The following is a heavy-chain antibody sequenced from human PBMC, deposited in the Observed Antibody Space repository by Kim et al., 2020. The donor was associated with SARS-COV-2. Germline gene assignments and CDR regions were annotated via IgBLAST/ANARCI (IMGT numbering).Heavy chain of an antibody. CDR2: IYYSGRN. CDR1: GGSISSYY. V-gene: IGHV4-59*01. Sequence: SETLSLTCTVSGGSISSYYWSWIRQPPGKGLEWIGYIYYSGRNNYNPSLKSRVTISVDTSKNQFSLKLSSVTAADTAVYYCARETYYYDSSGNGINWFDPWGQGTRVTVPS. J-gene: IGHJ5*02. D-gene: IGHD3-22*01. CDR3: ARETYYYDSSGNGINWFDP.